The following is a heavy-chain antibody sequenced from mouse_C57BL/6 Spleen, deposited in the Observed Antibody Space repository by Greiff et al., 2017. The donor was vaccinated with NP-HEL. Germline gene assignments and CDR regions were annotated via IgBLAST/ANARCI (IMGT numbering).Heavy chain of an antibody. V-gene: IGHV1-64*01. J-gene: IGHJ2*01. D-gene: IGHD3-2*02. CDR3: ARRGTAQAGYYFDY. CDR2: IHPNSGST. CDR1: GYTFTSYW. Sequence: VQLQQSGAELVKPGASVKLSCKASGYTFTSYWMHWVKQRPGQGLEWIGMIHPNSGSTNYNEKFKSKATLTVDKSSSTAYMQLSSLTSEDSAVYYCARRGTAQAGYYFDYWGQGTTLTVSS.